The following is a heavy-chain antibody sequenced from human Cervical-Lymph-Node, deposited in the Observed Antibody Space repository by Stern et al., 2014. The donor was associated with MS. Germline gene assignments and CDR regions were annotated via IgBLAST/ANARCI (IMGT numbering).Heavy chain of an antibody. V-gene: IGHV4-59*08. CDR3: ARHSGWYGSHY. D-gene: IGHD6-19*01. Sequence: QVQLQESGPGLVKPSETLSLTCTVSGGSMNSFYWSWMRQPPGKGLEWIGYIHYSGTTNYNPSLKRRLTMSVDTSQNKSSLHLPPVAAADTAVYYCARHSGWYGSHYWGHGTLVTVSS. CDR1: GGSMNSFY. CDR2: IHYSGTT. J-gene: IGHJ4*01.